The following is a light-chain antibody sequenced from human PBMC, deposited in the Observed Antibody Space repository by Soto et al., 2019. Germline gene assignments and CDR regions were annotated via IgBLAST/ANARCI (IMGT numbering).Light chain of an antibody. CDR2: KAS. V-gene: IGKV1-5*03. J-gene: IGKJ1*01. CDR1: QSINSW. CDR3: QQYDASPWT. Sequence: DIQMTQSPSTLSASVGDRVTITCRASQSINSWLAWYQQKPGKAPKVLIYKASSLKSGVPSRFSGSGSGTEFTLTVSSLQPDDFATYYCQQYDASPWTFGQGTKVDI.